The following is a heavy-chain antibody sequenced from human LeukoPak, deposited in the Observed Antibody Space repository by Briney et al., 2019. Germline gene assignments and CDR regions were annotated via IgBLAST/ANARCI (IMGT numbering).Heavy chain of an antibody. CDR1: EFTFSSYG. CDR2: ISGSGGST. V-gene: IGHV3-23*01. CDR3: AKEWLYYYDSSGLDY. J-gene: IGHJ4*02. Sequence: GGSLRLSCAASEFTFSSYGMSWVRQAPGKGREWVSAISGSGGSTYYADSVKGRFTISRDNSKNTLSLQMNSLRAEDTAVYYCAKEWLYYYDSSGLDYWGQGTLVTVSS. D-gene: IGHD3-22*01.